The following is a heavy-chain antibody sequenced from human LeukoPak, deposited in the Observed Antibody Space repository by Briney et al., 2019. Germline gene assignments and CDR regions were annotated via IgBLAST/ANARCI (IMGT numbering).Heavy chain of an antibody. Sequence: SETLSLTCAVYGGSFSDYYWTWIRQTPGKGLEWIGDMSPSGSPNYNPSLKSRVTISVDTSQNQFSLKLRSVTAADTAVYYCARGRQDVNMIVVVMAGVSYYLDVWGKGTTVTVS. CDR2: MSPSGSP. J-gene: IGHJ6*03. D-gene: IGHD3-22*01. CDR3: ARGRQDVNMIVVVMAGVSYYLDV. CDR1: GGSFSDYY. V-gene: IGHV4-34*01.